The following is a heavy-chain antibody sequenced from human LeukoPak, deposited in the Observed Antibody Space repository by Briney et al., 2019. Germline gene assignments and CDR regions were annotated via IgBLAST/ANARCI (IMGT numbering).Heavy chain of an antibody. Sequence: GGSLRLSCAASGFTFSSYGMHWVRQAPGKGLEWVAVIWYDGSNKYYADSVKGRFTISRDNSKNTLYLQMNSLRAEDTAVYYCARAGISGTDDAFDIWGQGTMVTVSS. CDR3: ARAGISGTDDAFDI. CDR1: GFTFSSYG. CDR2: IWYDGSNK. J-gene: IGHJ3*02. V-gene: IGHV3-33*01. D-gene: IGHD1-20*01.